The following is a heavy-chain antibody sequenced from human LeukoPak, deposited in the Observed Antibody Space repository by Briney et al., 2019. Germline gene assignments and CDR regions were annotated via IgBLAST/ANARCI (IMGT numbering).Heavy chain of an antibody. V-gene: IGHV3-21*01. Sequence: GGSLRLSCAASGFTFSSYSMSWVRQAPGKGLEWVSSISSSSSYIYYADSVKGRFTISRDNAKNSLYLQMNSLRAEDTAVYYCARDLGEWELLNAFDIWGQGTMVTVSS. CDR1: GFTFSSYS. J-gene: IGHJ3*02. D-gene: IGHD1-26*01. CDR3: ARDLGEWELLNAFDI. CDR2: ISSSSSYI.